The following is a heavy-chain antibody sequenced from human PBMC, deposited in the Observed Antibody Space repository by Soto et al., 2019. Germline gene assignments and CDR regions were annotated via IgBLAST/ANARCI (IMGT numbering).Heavy chain of an antibody. Sequence: ASETLSLTCTVSGGSISSRDSYWGWIRQPPGKGLEWIGSFHYSGSTYYNPSLKSRVTTSVDTSKNQLSLRVTSVTAADTAVYYCARGFGRSHFDYWGQGTLVTVSS. D-gene: IGHD3-16*01. CDR1: GGSISSRDSY. J-gene: IGHJ4*02. CDR3: ARGFGRSHFDY. V-gene: IGHV4-39*01. CDR2: FHYSGST.